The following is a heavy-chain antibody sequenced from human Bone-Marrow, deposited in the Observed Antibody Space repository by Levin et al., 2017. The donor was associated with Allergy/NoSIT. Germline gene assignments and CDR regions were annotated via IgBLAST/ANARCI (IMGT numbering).Heavy chain of an antibody. CDR2: IYYRGDT. CDR1: GDSISSGRYY. V-gene: IGHV4-39*01. CDR3: GRHGLCVDWLTLDY. D-gene: IGHD3-9*01. Sequence: AGGSLRLSCSVSGDSISSGRYYWGWIRQPPGKGLEWIGIIYYRGDTYYNPSLKSRVTILLDTSKNHFSLNLTSVTAADTATYSCGRHGLCVDWLTLDYWGPGALVTVSS. J-gene: IGHJ4*02.